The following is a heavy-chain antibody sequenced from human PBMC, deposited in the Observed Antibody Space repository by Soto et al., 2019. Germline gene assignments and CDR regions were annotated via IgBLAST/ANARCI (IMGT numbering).Heavy chain of an antibody. CDR2: ISGYNGDT. J-gene: IGHJ6*02. Sequence: ASVKVSCKASGYTFTSYGISWVRQAPGQGLEWMGWISGYNGDTNYAQKFQGRVSMTIDTSTTTAYMELRSLTSDDTAVYYCAKNEQPPYYYYGQDVWGQGTKVTVSS. CDR1: GYTFTSYG. CDR3: AKNEQPPYYYYGQDV. D-gene: IGHD6-13*01. V-gene: IGHV1-18*01.